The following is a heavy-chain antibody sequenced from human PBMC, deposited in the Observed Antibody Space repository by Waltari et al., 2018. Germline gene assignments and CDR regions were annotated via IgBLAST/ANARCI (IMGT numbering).Heavy chain of an antibody. CDR3: AKDSGGGLY. D-gene: IGHD6-19*01. Sequence: EVQLLESGGGLVQPGGSLSFSCSAYVFPFSHYALRWVRQAPWKGLEWFAAIIGSGCSTYYADSVKGRFTISRDNSKNTLYLQMNSLRAEDTAVYYCAKDSGGGLYWGQGTLVTVSS. CDR2: IIGSGCST. J-gene: IGHJ4*02. V-gene: IGHV3-23*01. CDR1: VFPFSHYA.